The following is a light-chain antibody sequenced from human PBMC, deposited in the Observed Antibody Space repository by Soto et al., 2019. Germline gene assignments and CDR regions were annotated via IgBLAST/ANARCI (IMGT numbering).Light chain of an antibody. Sequence: EVVLTQSPVTLSLSPGERATLSCRASQSVSNYLAWYQQKPGQAPRLLIYDSSDRATGIPARFSGSGSGTDFTLTITSLEPEDFGVYYCQQRSNRPLTFGGGTKVDIK. J-gene: IGKJ4*01. V-gene: IGKV3-11*01. CDR2: DSS. CDR1: QSVSNY. CDR3: QQRSNRPLT.